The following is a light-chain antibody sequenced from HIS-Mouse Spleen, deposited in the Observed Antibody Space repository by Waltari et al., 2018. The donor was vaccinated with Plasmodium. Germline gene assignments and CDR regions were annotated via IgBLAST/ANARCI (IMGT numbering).Light chain of an antibody. CDR3: QQYGSSPPYT. J-gene: IGKJ2*01. V-gene: IGKV3-20*01. Sequence: EIVLTQSPGTLSLSPGERATLSSRASQSVSSSYLAWDQQKPGQAPRLLIYGASSRATGIPDRFSGSGSGTDFTLTISRLEPEDFAVYYCQQYGSSPPYTFGQGTKLEIK. CDR2: GAS. CDR1: QSVSSSY.